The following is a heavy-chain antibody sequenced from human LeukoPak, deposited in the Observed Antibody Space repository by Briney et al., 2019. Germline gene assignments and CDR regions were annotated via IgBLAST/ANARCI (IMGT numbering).Heavy chain of an antibody. CDR2: INPNSGGT. Sequence: ASVTVSFTSSGYTVTVYYMHWVRQAPGQGLEWMGWINPNSGGTNYAQKFQGRVTMTRDTSISTAYMELSRLRSDDTAVYYCARAYVWGSYRPLFDYWGQGTLVTVSS. J-gene: IGHJ4*02. CDR3: ARAYVWGSYRPLFDY. V-gene: IGHV1-2*02. D-gene: IGHD3-16*02. CDR1: GYTVTVYY.